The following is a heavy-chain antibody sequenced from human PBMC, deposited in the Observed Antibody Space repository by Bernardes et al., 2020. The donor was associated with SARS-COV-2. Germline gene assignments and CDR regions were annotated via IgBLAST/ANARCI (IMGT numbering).Heavy chain of an antibody. CDR3: AREGGPYTSGSDGFDI. Sequence: GGSLRLSCAASGFTVGSNHMYWVRQAPGRGLEWVSVMYSGGGTYLADSVKGRFIMSRDYSNNMVYLQMNSLRAEDTAMYYCAREGGPYTSGSDGFDIWGQGTMVTVSS. CDR2: MYSGGGT. V-gene: IGHV3-53*01. D-gene: IGHD3-22*01. CDR1: GFTVGSNH. J-gene: IGHJ3*02.